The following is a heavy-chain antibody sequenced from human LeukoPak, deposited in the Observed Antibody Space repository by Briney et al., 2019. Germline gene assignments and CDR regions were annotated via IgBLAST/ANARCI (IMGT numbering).Heavy chain of an antibody. V-gene: IGHV4-34*01. CDR2: INHSGST. J-gene: IGHJ6*03. D-gene: IGHD2-8*01. Sequence: SETLSLTCAVYGGSFSGYYWSWIRQPPGKRLEWIGEINHSGSTNYNPSLKSRVTISVDTSKNQFSLKLSSVTAADTAVYYCANRGGIVRDYYYMDVWGKGTTVTISS. CDR3: ANRGGIVRDYYYMDV. CDR1: GGSFSGYY.